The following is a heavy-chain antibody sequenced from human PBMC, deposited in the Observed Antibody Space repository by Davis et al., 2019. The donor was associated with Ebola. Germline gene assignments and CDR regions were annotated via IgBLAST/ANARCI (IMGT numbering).Heavy chain of an antibody. V-gene: IGHV3-23*01. CDR2: ISASGNST. J-gene: IGHJ4*02. CDR3: AKDWSSSSPDY. D-gene: IGHD6-6*01. Sequence: GESLKISCAASGFTFSTYAMGWVRQAPGKGLEWVSAISASGNSTYYADSVKGRFTISRDNSKDTLYLQMNSLRAEDRAVYYCAKDWSSSSPDYWGQGTLVTVSS. CDR1: GFTFSTYA.